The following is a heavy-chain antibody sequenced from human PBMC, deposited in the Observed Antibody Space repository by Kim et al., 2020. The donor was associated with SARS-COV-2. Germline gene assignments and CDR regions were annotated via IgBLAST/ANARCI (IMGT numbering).Heavy chain of an antibody. V-gene: IGHV3-23*01. CDR3: AKRAPYLYYFDY. Sequence: ADYGKGRLTISRDNYKNTLYLKMNSLRAEDTAVYYCAKRAPYLYYFDYWGQGTLVTVSS. J-gene: IGHJ4*02.